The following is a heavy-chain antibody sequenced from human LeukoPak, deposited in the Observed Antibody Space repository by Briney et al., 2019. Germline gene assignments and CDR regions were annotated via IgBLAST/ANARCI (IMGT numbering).Heavy chain of an antibody. V-gene: IGHV3-23*01. J-gene: IGHJ4*02. CDR2: ITGGGSGI. Sequence: PGASLRLSCAASGFTFSNYAMSWVRQAPGKGLEWVSAITGGGSGIYYADSMKSRFTISRDNSKNTLYLQINSLRAEDTAVYYCAKWGDYDVLTGYYVSDYGGQGTLVTVSS. CDR1: GFTFSNYA. CDR3: AKWGDYDVLTGYYVSDY. D-gene: IGHD3-9*01.